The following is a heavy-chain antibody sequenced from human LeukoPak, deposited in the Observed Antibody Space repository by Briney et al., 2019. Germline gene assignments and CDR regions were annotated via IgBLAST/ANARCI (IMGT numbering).Heavy chain of an antibody. J-gene: IGHJ5*02. Sequence: ASVKVSCKASGYTFTGYYMHSRRQAPGQGREWMGRINPNSGVTNYAQKCQRRVTMTRDTSISTAYLELSRVSSDDTALYYCARGAYGSGSYYSNWFDPWGQGTLVTVSS. D-gene: IGHD3-10*01. V-gene: IGHV1-2*06. CDR2: INPNSGVT. CDR1: GYTFTGYY. CDR3: ARGAYGSGSYYSNWFDP.